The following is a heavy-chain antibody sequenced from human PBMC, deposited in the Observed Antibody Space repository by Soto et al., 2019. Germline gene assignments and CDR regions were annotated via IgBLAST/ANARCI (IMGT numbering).Heavy chain of an antibody. V-gene: IGHV1-69*01. Sequence: QVQLVQSGAEVKKPGSSVKVSCKASGGTFSSYAISWVRQAPGQGLEWMGGIIPIFGTANYAQKFQSRVTITADESTSTAYMELSSLRSEDTAVYYCARDQRKYYYDSSGSPRSAFDIWGQGTMVTVSS. CDR3: ARDQRKYYYDSSGSPRSAFDI. D-gene: IGHD3-22*01. CDR2: IIPIFGTA. CDR1: GGTFSSYA. J-gene: IGHJ3*02.